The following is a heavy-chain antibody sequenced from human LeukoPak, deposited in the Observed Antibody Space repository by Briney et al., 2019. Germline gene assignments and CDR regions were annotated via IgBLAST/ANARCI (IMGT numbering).Heavy chain of an antibody. J-gene: IGHJ6*03. Sequence: SETLSLTCAVSGGSISSGGYSWSWIRQPPGTGLEWIGYIYYSGTTYYKPSLKSRLTISVDTSKNQFSLKLSSVTAADTAVYYRARIRPSRLYMDVWGKGTTVTVSS. V-gene: IGHV4-30-4*07. CDR3: ARIRPSRLYMDV. CDR1: GGSISSGGYS. CDR2: IYYSGTT.